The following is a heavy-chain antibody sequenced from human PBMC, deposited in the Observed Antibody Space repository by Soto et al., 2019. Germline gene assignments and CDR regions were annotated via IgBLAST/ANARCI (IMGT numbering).Heavy chain of an antibody. D-gene: IGHD6-19*01. V-gene: IGHV1-18*01. CDR3: ARDRLSSGWYVGYYYYYMDV. Sequence: ASVKVSCKASGYTFTSYGISWVRQAPGQGLEWMGWISAYNGNTNYAQKLQGRVTMTTDTSTSTAYMELRSLRSDDTAVYYCARDRLSSGWYVGYYYYYMDVWGKGTTVTVS. J-gene: IGHJ6*03. CDR1: GYTFTSYG. CDR2: ISAYNGNT.